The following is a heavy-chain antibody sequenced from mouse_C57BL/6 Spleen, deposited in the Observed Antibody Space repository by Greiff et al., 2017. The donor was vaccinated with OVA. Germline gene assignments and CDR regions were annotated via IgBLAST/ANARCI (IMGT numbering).Heavy chain of an antibody. CDR2: INPNYGTT. V-gene: IGHV1-39*01. J-gene: IGHJ1*03. D-gene: IGHD1-1*01. Sequence: VQLQQSGAELVKPGASVKISCKASGYSFTDSNMNWVKQSNGKSLEWIGVINPNYGTTSYNQKFKGQATLTVDQSYRTAYKQLNCLTSEDSAVYYCASCGSSLWYFDVWGTGTTVTVSS. CDR3: ASCGSSLWYFDV. CDR1: GYSFTDSN.